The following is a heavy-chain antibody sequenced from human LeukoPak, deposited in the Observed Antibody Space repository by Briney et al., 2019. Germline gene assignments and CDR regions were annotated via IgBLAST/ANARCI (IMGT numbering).Heavy chain of an antibody. CDR3: ARDRGTIFGVVTKGYFQH. CDR2: ISSSSSTI. CDR1: GFTFSSYR. D-gene: IGHD3-3*01. Sequence: GGSLRLSCAASGFTFSSYRMNWVRQAPGKGLEWVSYISSSSSTIYYADSVKGRFTISRDNAKNSLYLQMNSLRAEDTAVYYCARDRGTIFGVVTKGYFQHWGQGTLVTVSS. V-gene: IGHV3-48*01. J-gene: IGHJ1*01.